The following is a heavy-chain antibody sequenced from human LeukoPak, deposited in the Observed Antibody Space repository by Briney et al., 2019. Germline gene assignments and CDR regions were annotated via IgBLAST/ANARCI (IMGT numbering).Heavy chain of an antibody. CDR1: GYTFTSYD. J-gene: IGHJ4*02. Sequence: ASVKVSCKASGYTFTSYDINWVRQATGQGLEWMGWMNPNSGNTGYAQKSQGRVTMTRNTSISTAYMELSSLRSEDTAVYYCARGRRVPAAKAYYFDYWGQGTLVTVSS. CDR3: ARGRRVPAAKAYYFDY. D-gene: IGHD2-2*01. V-gene: IGHV1-8*01. CDR2: MNPNSGNT.